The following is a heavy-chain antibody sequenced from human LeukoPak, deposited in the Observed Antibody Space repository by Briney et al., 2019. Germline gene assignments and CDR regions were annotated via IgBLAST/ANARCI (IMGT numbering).Heavy chain of an antibody. Sequence: GGSLRLSCAASGFTFSSYEMNWVRQAPGKGLEWVSYISSSGSTIYYADSVKGRFTISRDNAKNSLYLQMNSLRAEDTAVYYCARDLGVGGGWFDPWGQGTLVTVSS. V-gene: IGHV3-48*03. CDR2: ISSSGSTI. J-gene: IGHJ5*02. CDR1: GFTFSSYE. D-gene: IGHD2-15*01. CDR3: ARDLGVGGGWFDP.